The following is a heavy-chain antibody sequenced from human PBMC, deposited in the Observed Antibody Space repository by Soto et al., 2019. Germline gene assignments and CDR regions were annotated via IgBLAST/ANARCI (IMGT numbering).Heavy chain of an antibody. Sequence: QVQLQESGPGLVKPSQTLSLTCTVSGGSISSGDYYWSWIRQPPAKGLEWIGYLYASGSTYYNPPLKSRVTISVDTSKNQFSLKLSSVTAADTAVYYCARVNLGAAARNFDYWGQGTLVTVSS. D-gene: IGHD5-18*01. CDR3: ARVNLGAAARNFDY. CDR2: LYASGST. J-gene: IGHJ4*02. CDR1: GGSISSGDYY. V-gene: IGHV4-30-4*01.